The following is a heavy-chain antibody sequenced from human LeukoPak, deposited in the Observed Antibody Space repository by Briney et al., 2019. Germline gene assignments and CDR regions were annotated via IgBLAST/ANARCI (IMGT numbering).Heavy chain of an antibody. D-gene: IGHD3-22*01. J-gene: IGHJ4*02. Sequence: ASVKVSCKASGYTFTIFSIHWVRQAPGQGLEWMGWINTNTGNPTYAQGFTGRFVFSLDTSVSTAYLQISSLKAEDTAVYYCARENWYYYDSSGYYRNFDYWGQGTLVTVSS. CDR1: GYTFTIFS. V-gene: IGHV7-4-1*02. CDR2: INTNTGNP. CDR3: ARENWYYYDSSGYYRNFDY.